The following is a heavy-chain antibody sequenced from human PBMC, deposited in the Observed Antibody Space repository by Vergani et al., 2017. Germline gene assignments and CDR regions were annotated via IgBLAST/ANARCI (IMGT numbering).Heavy chain of an antibody. CDR3: ARHSSPVGGTLGY. CDR2: IIPIFGTA. J-gene: IGHJ4*02. CDR1: GYTFTGYY. Sequence: QVQLVQSGAEVKKPGASVKVSCKASGYTFTGYYMHWVRQAPGQGLEWMGGIIPIFGTANYAQKFQGRVTITADESTSTAYMELSSLRSEDTAVYYCARHSSPVGGTLGYWGQGTLVTVSS. D-gene: IGHD1-14*01. V-gene: IGHV1-69*01.